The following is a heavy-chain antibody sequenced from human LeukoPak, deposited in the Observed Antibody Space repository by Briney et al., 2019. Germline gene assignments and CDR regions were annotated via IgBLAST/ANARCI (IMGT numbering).Heavy chain of an antibody. Sequence: PSETLSLTCTVSGGSISTYYWNWIRQPPGKGLEWIGYIYYSGSTNYNPSLKSRVTMSIDTSKNQFSLKLFSVTAADTAVYYCARNWNYVIYAFDIWGQGTMVTVSS. CDR1: GGSISTYY. CDR2: IYYSGST. J-gene: IGHJ3*02. V-gene: IGHV4-59*01. CDR3: ARNWNYVIYAFDI. D-gene: IGHD1-7*01.